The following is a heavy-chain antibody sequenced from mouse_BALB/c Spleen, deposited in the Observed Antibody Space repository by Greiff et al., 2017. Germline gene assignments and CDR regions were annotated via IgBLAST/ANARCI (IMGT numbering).Heavy chain of an antibody. CDR1: GYAFSSYW. CDR3: GRGGGFAY. Sequence: VQLQQSGAELVRPGSSVKISCKASGYAFSSYWMNWVKQRPGQGLEWIGQIYPGDGDTNYNGKFKGKATLTADKSSSTAYMQLSSLTSEDSAVYFCGRGGGFAYWGQGTLVTGSA. J-gene: IGHJ3*01. CDR2: IYPGDGDT. V-gene: IGHV1-80*01.